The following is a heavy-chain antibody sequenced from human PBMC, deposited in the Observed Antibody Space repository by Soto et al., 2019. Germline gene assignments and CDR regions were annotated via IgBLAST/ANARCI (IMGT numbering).Heavy chain of an antibody. Sequence: TLSLTCTVSGGSIGSQYWTWVRQPPGKGLEWIGYIYPSGMPFYNPSLRSRVTISIDRSNDQFSLNLKSVTAADTAVHYCARERGGDGLFDSWGQGTLVTVSS. CDR3: ARERGGDGLFDS. CDR1: GGSIGSQY. J-gene: IGHJ4*02. D-gene: IGHD6-25*01. CDR2: IYPSGMP. V-gene: IGHV4-30-2*01.